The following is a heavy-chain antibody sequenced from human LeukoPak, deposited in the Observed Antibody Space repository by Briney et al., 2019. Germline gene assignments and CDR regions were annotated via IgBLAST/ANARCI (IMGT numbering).Heavy chain of an antibody. CDR2: IYYSGST. CDR3: ASARLQWLVDY. CDR1: GGSISSYY. V-gene: IGHV4-59*01. D-gene: IGHD6-19*01. Sequence: SETLSLTCTVSGGSISSYYWSWIRQPPGKGLEWIGYIYYSGSTNYNPSLKSRVTISVDTSKNQFFLKLSSVTAADTAVYYCASARLQWLVDYWGQGTLVTVSS. J-gene: IGHJ4*02.